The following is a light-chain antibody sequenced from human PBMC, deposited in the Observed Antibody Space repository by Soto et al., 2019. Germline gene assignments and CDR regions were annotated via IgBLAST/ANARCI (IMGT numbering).Light chain of an antibody. V-gene: IGLV6-57*04. J-gene: IGLJ2*01. CDR3: QSYDTSSHVV. CDR1: SGSIVTNY. Sequence: LTQPHSVSDSPGKTVTISCTRSSGSIVTNYVQWFQQRPGSAPTTVIYEDHQRPSGVPDRFSGSIDTSSNSASLTISGLKTEDEADYYCQSYDTSSHVVFGGGTKLTVL. CDR2: EDH.